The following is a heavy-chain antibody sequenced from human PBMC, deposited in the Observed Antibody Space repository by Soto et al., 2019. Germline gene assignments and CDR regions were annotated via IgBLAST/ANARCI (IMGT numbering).Heavy chain of an antibody. V-gene: IGHV4-34*01. Sequence: QVQLQQWGAGLLKPSETLSLTCAVYGGSFSGYYWSWIRQPPGKGLEWIGEINHSGSTNYNPSLKSRFTISVDTSKNQFSLKLSSVTAADTAVYYCARGISGQRDDYIWGSYRSATINYDYWGQGTLVTVSS. D-gene: IGHD3-16*02. CDR3: ARGISGQRDDYIWGSYRSATINYDY. CDR2: INHSGST. J-gene: IGHJ4*02. CDR1: GGSFSGYY.